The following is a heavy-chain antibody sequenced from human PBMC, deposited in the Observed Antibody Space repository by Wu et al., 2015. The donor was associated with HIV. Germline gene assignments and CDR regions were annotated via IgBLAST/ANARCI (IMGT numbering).Heavy chain of an antibody. J-gene: IGHJ6*02. V-gene: IGHV1-69*01. D-gene: IGHD6-19*01. CDR1: GGNFRSYA. CDR3: VRDQQWPTEYYHYYGMDV. CDR2: IVPIFGSP. Sequence: QVQLVQSGAEVKKPGSSVRVSCKASGGNFRSYAMTWVRQAPGQGLEWMGGIVPIFGSPKYAQRFQGRVTITADESTSTAYMDLSSLTSDDTAVYYCVRDQQWPTEYYHYYGMDVWGRRDRRSPS.